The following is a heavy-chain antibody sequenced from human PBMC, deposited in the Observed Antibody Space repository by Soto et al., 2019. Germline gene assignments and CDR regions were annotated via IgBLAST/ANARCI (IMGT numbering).Heavy chain of an antibody. CDR3: AKDPYYDFWSLKYYYYYYGMDV. CDR2: ISYDGSNK. CDR1: GFTFSSYG. Sequence: GGSLRLSCAASGFTFSSYGMHWVRQAPGKGLEWVAVISYDGSNKYYADSVKGRFTISRDNSKNTLYLQMNSLRAEDTAVYYCAKDPYYDFWSLKYYYYYYGMDVWGQGTTVTVSS. D-gene: IGHD3-3*01. J-gene: IGHJ6*02. V-gene: IGHV3-30*18.